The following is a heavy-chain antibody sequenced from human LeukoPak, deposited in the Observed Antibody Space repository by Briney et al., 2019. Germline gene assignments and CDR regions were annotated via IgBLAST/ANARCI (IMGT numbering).Heavy chain of an antibody. CDR1: GFTFNNYW. J-gene: IGHJ4*02. D-gene: IGHD2-2*01. CDR3: ARIGYSSSCTDY. CDR2: IKQDGSQR. V-gene: IGHV3-7*01. Sequence: PGGSLRLSCAASGFTFNNYWMTWVRQAPGKGLEWVANIKQDGSQRYYVDSVKGRFTISRDNAENSVYLQMNSLRAGDTGIYYCARIGYSSSCTDYWGQGTLVTVSS.